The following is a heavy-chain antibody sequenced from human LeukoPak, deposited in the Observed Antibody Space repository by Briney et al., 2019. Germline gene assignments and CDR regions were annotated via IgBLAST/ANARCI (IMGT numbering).Heavy chain of an antibody. CDR2: IWFDGSTQ. D-gene: IGHD1-20*01. CDR3: VRDPQINWNRPSPLS. V-gene: IGHV3-33*01. J-gene: IGHJ5*02. CDR1: GFAFSTHG. Sequence: GGSLRLSCAASGFAFSTHGMHWVRQAPGKGLEWVSVIWFDGSTQYYTDSVKGRFTISRDNSKNILFLQMNSLRAEDTAVYYCVRDPQINWNRPSPLSWGQGTLVTVSS.